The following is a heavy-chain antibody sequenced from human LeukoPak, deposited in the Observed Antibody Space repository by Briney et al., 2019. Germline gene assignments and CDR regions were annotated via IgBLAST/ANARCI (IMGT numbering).Heavy chain of an antibody. CDR3: AKDGGNHLYYYYYMDV. J-gene: IGHJ6*03. CDR2: ISGDGGST. D-gene: IGHD1-14*01. CDR1: GFTLDDYT. Sequence: GGSLRLSCAASGFTLDDYTMHWVRQAPGKGLEWVSLISGDGGSTSYADSVRGRFTISRDNSKTSLYLQMKSLRTDDTALYYCAKDGGNHLYYYYYMDVWGKGTTVTASS. V-gene: IGHV3-43*01.